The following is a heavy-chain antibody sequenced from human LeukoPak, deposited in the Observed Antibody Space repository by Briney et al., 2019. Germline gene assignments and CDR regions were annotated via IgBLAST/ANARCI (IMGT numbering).Heavy chain of an antibody. V-gene: IGHV1-69*13. CDR1: GGTFSSYA. J-gene: IGHJ5*02. D-gene: IGHD1-26*01. CDR2: IIPIFGTA. CDR3: ARGVGTLVGATQSHWFDP. Sequence: GASVKVSCKASGGTFSSYAISWVRQAPGQGLEWMGGIIPIFGTANYAQKFQGRVTITADESTSTAYMELSSLRSEDTAVYYCARGVGTLVGATQSHWFDPWGQGTLVTVSS.